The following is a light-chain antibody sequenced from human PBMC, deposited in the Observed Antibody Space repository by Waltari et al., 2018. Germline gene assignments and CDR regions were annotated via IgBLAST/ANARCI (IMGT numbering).Light chain of an antibody. J-gene: IGLJ1*01. V-gene: IGLV2-23*01. CDR1: SSDVGSYNL. CDR3: CSYAGSGEV. CDR2: EGS. Sequence: QSALTQPASVSGSPGQSITISCTGTSSDVGSYNLVSWYQQHPGKAPKLIIYEGSKRPSGVSNRFSGSKSGNTASLTISGLQAEDEADYHCCSYAGSGEVFGTGTKVTVL.